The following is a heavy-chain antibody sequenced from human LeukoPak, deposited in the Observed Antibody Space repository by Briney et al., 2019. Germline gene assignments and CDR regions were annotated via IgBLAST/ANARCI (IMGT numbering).Heavy chain of an antibody. CDR2: MNPNSGNT. J-gene: IGHJ4*02. CDR3: ARARRGYSYGLKKYYFDY. Sequence: GAAVKVSCKSSGYTFNGYYMHWVRQAPGQGLEWMGWMNPNSGNTGYAQKFQGRVTMTRNTSISTAYMELSSLRSEDTAVYYCARARRGYSYGLKKYYFDYWGQGTLVTVSS. V-gene: IGHV1-8*02. D-gene: IGHD5-18*01. CDR1: GYTFNGYY.